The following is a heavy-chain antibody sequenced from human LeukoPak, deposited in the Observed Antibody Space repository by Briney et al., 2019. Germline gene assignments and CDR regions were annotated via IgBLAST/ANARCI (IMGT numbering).Heavy chain of an antibody. D-gene: IGHD3-10*01. Sequence: PGGSLRLSCAASGFTFSNYSMNWVRQAPGKGLEWVSSISSSSNYIYYADSVKGRFTISRDNAKNSLYLQMNSLRAEDTAVYYCAGDSDYGSGSYHYRIDYWGQGTLVTVSS. CDR3: AGDSDYGSGSYHYRIDY. J-gene: IGHJ4*02. V-gene: IGHV3-21*01. CDR2: ISSSSNYI. CDR1: GFTFSNYS.